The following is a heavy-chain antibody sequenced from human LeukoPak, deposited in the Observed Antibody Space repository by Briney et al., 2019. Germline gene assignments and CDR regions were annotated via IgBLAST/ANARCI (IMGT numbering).Heavy chain of an antibody. J-gene: IGHJ3*02. CDR3: ARESCSGGSCYSAEAFDI. Sequence: PSEALSLTCAVSGGSISSSNWRSWVRQPPGKGLEWIGYIYYSGSTYYNPSLKSRVTISVDTSKNQFSLKLSSVTAADTAVYYCARESCSGGSCYSAEAFDIWGQGTMVTVSS. CDR1: GGSISSSNW. V-gene: IGHV4-4*02. D-gene: IGHD2-15*01. CDR2: IYYSGST.